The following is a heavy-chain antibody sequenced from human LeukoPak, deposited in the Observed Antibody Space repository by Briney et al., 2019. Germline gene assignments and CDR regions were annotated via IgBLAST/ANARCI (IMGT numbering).Heavy chain of an antibody. CDR3: ARASIGYCSGGSCYGAFDI. CDR2: ISSSSSTI. CDR1: GFTFSSYS. J-gene: IGHJ3*02. Sequence: GGSLRLSCAASGFTFSSYSMNWVRQAPGKGLEWVSYISSSSSTIYYADSVKGRFTISRDNAKNSLYLQMNSLRAEDTAVYYCARASIGYCSGGSCYGAFDIWGQGTMVTVSS. D-gene: IGHD2-15*01. V-gene: IGHV3-48*04.